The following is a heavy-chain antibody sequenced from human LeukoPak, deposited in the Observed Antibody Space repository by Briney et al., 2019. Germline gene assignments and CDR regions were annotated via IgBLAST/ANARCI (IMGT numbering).Heavy chain of an antibody. D-gene: IGHD2-2*01. V-gene: IGHV3-23*01. CDR2: ISNNGGYT. Sequence: GGSLRLSCAASGFTFSSSAMSWVRQAPGKGLEWVSAISNNGGYTYYADSVQGRFTISRDNSKNTLYLQMNSLRAGDTAVYYCAKDQICSSTSCYSGWFDPWGQGTLVTVSS. J-gene: IGHJ5*02. CDR3: AKDQICSSTSCYSGWFDP. CDR1: GFTFSSSA.